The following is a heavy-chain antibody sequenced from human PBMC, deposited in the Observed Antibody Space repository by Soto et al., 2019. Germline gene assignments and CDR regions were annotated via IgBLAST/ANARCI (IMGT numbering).Heavy chain of an antibody. Sequence: GESLKISCKGSGYSFTSYWIGWVRQMPGKGLEWMGIIYPGDSDTRYSPSFQGQVTISADKSISTAYLQWSSLKASDTAMYYCARPGLSFWSGYPNYYFDYWGQGTLVTVSS. CDR3: ARPGLSFWSGYPNYYFDY. V-gene: IGHV5-51*01. D-gene: IGHD3-3*01. CDR1: GYSFTSYW. CDR2: IYPGDSDT. J-gene: IGHJ4*02.